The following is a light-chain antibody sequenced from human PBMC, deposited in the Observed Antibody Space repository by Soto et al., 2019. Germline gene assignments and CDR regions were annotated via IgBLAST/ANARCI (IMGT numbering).Light chain of an antibody. CDR1: QGISSY. CDR2: AAS. CDR3: HQRQSWPRT. V-gene: IGKV1-8*01. J-gene: IGKJ1*01. Sequence: AIRMTQSPSSLSASTGDRVTITCRASQGISSYLAWYQQKPGKAPKLLIYAASTLQSGVPSRFSGSGSGTDFTLTINSLAPEDFAIYYCHQRQSWPRTFGQGTKVDIK.